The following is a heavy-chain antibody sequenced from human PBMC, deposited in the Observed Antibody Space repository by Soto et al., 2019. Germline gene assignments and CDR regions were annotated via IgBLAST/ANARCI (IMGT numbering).Heavy chain of an antibody. CDR1: GFTFSMSA. V-gene: IGHV3-23*01. CDR3: ATVHGTSRSFDY. Sequence: EVQILESGGGLVQPGGSLRLSCAASGFTFSMSAMSWVRQAPGKRLEWVSTTGLNGRTTYYADSVKGRFTVSRDNSKNTLDLQMNSLRAEDTAVYYCATVHGTSRSFDYWGQGTLVTVSS. CDR2: TGLNGRTT. J-gene: IGHJ4*02. D-gene: IGHD6-13*01.